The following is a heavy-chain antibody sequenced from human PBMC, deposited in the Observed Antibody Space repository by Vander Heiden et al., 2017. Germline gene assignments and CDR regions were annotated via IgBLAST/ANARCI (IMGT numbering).Heavy chain of an antibody. J-gene: IGHJ3*02. Sequence: QVQLVESGGGSVKPGGSLRLSCAASGFTFRDYYMSWIRQAPGKGLEWVSYISSSGSTIYYADSVKGRFTISRDNAKNSLYLQMNSLRAEDTAVYYCARAVTIFGVVTHDAFDIWGQGTMVTVSS. D-gene: IGHD3-3*01. CDR1: GFTFRDYY. CDR2: ISSSGSTI. CDR3: ARAVTIFGVVTHDAFDI. V-gene: IGHV3-11*01.